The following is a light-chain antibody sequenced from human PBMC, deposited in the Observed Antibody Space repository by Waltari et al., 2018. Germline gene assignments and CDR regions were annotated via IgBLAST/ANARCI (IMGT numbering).Light chain of an antibody. CDR2: GAS. CDR3: QHYVRLPVT. Sequence: EIVLTQSPGTLSLSPGERATLSCWASQSVGRSLAWYQQKRGQAPRLLIYGASTRATGIPDRFSGSGSGTDFSLTISRLEPEDFAVYYCQHYVRLPVTFGKGTKLEIK. J-gene: IGKJ1*01. CDR1: QSVGRS. V-gene: IGKV3-20*01.